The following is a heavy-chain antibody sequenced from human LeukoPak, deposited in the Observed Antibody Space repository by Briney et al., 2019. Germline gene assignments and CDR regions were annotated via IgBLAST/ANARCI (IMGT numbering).Heavy chain of an antibody. CDR3: ARYFGVVREGYYYYMDV. Sequence: ASVKVSCKASGYTFTGYFIHWVRQAPGQGLEWMGWISAYNGNTNYAQKLQGRVTMTTDTSTSTAYMELRSLRSDDTAVYYCARYFGVVREGYYYYMDVWGKGTTVTVSS. V-gene: IGHV1-18*04. J-gene: IGHJ6*03. D-gene: IGHD3-3*01. CDR1: GYTFTGYF. CDR2: ISAYNGNT.